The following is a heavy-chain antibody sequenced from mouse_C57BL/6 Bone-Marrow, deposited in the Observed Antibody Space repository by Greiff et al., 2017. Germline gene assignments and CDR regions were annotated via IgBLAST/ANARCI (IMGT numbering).Heavy chain of an antibody. CDR1: GYTFNSYW. CDR3: ARERPFAY. Sequence: VQLQQPGAELVRPGSSVKLSCKASGYTFNSYWMNWVKQRPIQGLEWIGNIDPSDSETPSNQKFKDKATLTVDKSSSTAYMQLSSLTSEDSAVYYCARERPFAYWGQGTLVTVSA. D-gene: IGHD2-12*01. V-gene: IGHV1-52*01. CDR2: IDPSDSET. J-gene: IGHJ3*01.